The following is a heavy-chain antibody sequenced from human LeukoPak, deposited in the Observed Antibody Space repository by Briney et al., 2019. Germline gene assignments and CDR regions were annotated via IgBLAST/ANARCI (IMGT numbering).Heavy chain of an antibody. Sequence: SEPLSITSTASGGSVSSASAFWGWIRQPPGKGLEGSGEINHTEGTTYNQSLKSRVTISVDTSKNKFYLKLSSVTAADTAVYYCARGGTYYDILFFSSQRDNWFDPWGQGTLVTVSS. J-gene: IGHJ5*02. V-gene: IGHV4-39*07. CDR2: INHTEGT. CDR1: GGSVSSASAF. CDR3: ARGGTYYDILFFSSQRDNWFDP. D-gene: IGHD3-9*01.